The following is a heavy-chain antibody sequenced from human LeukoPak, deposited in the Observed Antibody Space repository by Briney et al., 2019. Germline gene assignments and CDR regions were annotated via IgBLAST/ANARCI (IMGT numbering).Heavy chain of an antibody. CDR3: ARALGSPLDY. J-gene: IGHJ4*02. CDR2: IISDGSIT. D-gene: IGHD1-26*01. V-gene: IGHV3-74*01. CDR1: GFTFSTSW. Sequence: PGGSLRLSCAASGFTFSTSWMHWVRQAPGKGLVWVSRIISDGSITTYADSVKGRFTISRDNAKNTLYLQMNSLRAEDTAVYYCARALGSPLDYWGQGTLVTVSS.